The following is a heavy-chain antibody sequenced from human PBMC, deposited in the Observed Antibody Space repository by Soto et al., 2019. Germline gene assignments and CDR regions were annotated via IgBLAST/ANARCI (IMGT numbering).Heavy chain of an antibody. D-gene: IGHD6-19*01. Sequence: SETLSLTCAVYGGSFSGYYWSWIRQPPGKGLEWIGEINHSGSTNYNPSLKSRVTISVDTSKNQFSLKLSSVTAADTAVYYCARLRAVAGKGHTPYYFDYWGQGTLVTVSS. CDR2: INHSGST. CDR3: ARLRAVAGKGHTPYYFDY. CDR1: GGSFSGYY. J-gene: IGHJ4*02. V-gene: IGHV4-34*01.